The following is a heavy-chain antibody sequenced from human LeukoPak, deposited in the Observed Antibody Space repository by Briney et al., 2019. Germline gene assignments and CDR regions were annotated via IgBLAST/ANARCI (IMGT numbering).Heavy chain of an antibody. CDR2: IYYSGST. CDR1: GGSISSYY. Sequence: SETLSLTCTVSGGSISSYYWSWIRQPPGKGLEWIGYIYYSGSTNYNPSLKSRVTISVDTSKNQFSLKLSSVTAADTAVYYCARERVAGPNDYWGQGTLVTVSS. D-gene: IGHD6-19*01. CDR3: ARERVAGPNDY. V-gene: IGHV4-59*01. J-gene: IGHJ4*02.